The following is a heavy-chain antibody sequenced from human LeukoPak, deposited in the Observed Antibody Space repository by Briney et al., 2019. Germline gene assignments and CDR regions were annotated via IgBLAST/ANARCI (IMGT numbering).Heavy chain of an antibody. CDR3: ARDPRTVRI. J-gene: IGHJ4*02. CDR1: GFTFSSYW. Sequence: QSGGSLRLSCAASGFTFSSYWMSWVRQAPGKGLEWVANIKKDGSEKYYVDSVKGRFTISRDNAKTSLYLQMNSLRVEDTAVYYCARDPRTVRIWGQGTLVTVSS. D-gene: IGHD1-1*01. CDR2: IKKDGSEK. V-gene: IGHV3-7*01.